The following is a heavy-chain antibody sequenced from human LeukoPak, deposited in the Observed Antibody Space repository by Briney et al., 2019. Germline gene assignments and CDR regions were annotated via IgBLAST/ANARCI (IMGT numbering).Heavy chain of an antibody. CDR1: GYSFTSYW. CDR3: ARHRIAVAGTSAFDI. J-gene: IGHJ3*02. Sequence: GESLKISCKGSGYSFTSYWISWVRQMPGKGLEWMGRIDPSDSYTNYSPSFQGHVTISADKSISTAYLQWSSLKASDTAMYHCARHRIAVAGTSAFDIWGQGTMVTVSS. CDR2: IDPSDSYT. D-gene: IGHD6-19*01. V-gene: IGHV5-10-1*01.